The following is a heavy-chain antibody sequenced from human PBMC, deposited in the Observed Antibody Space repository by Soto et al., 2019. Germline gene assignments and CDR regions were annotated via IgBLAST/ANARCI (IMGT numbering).Heavy chain of an antibody. D-gene: IGHD1-26*01. CDR2: LGFDGGGR. CDR1: GFDFSSYG. V-gene: IGHV3-33*01. Sequence: GGSLRLSCAAFGFDFSSYGMHWVRQTPGKGLEWVAVLGFDGGGRYYADSVKGRFTISRDNSKKMLYLQMDSLRADDTALYYCERETVGPDYAMDVWGQGTTVTVSS. J-gene: IGHJ6*02. CDR3: ERETVGPDYAMDV.